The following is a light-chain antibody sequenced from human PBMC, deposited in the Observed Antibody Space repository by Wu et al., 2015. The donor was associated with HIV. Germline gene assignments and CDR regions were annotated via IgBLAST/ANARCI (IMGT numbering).Light chain of an antibody. V-gene: IGKV1-5*03. Sequence: DVQTTQSPSTLSASVGDRVTITCRASQTISNWLAWYQQKPGKAPKLLIFKASNLESGVPSRFSGSGSGTEFTLSISSLQPDDFATYYCQQYNSYSRSFGQGTTLEIK. CDR2: KAS. CDR3: QQYNSYSRS. J-gene: IGKJ2*03. CDR1: QTISNW.